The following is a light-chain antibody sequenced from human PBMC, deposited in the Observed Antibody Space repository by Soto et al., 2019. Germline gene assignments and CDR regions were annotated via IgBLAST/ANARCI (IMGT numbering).Light chain of an antibody. Sequence: DIQMTQSPSSLSASVGDRVTITCWASETITYYLNWYQQKPGKAPKLLIHGASSLQSGVPSRFSGSGSGTDFTLTITSLQLEDFATYYCQQSYSTPLTFGGGTKVEI. CDR3: QQSYSTPLT. V-gene: IGKV1-39*01. CDR1: ETITYY. CDR2: GAS. J-gene: IGKJ4*01.